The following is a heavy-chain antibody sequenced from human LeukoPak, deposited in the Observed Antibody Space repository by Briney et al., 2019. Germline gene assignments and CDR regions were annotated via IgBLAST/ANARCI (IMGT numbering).Heavy chain of an antibody. Sequence: GGSLRLPCAASGFTFSSYAMSWVLQAPGKGLEWISAISGTGGSTFYADSVKGRFTVSRDNAKNSLYLQMNSLRAEDTALYYCAKGPAFGYSGYVVHWGQGTLVTVSS. V-gene: IGHV3-23*01. CDR3: AKGPAFGYSGYVVH. CDR2: ISGTGGST. CDR1: GFTFSSYA. D-gene: IGHD5-12*01. J-gene: IGHJ4*02.